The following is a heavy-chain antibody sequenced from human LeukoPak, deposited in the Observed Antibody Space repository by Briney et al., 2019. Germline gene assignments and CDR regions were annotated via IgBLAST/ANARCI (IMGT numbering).Heavy chain of an antibody. V-gene: IGHV4-38-2*02. J-gene: IGHJ4*02. D-gene: IGHD3-10*01. CDR1: GFSISSGYY. CDR3: ARGGFGEGYFDY. Sequence: SETLSLTCTVSGFSISSGYYWGWIRQPPGKGLEGIGSTYHSGTTYYTPSLKRRVTLSVDTPKNQFSLKQSSVTAADTAVYFCARGGFGEGYFDYWGQGSLVTVSS. CDR2: TYHSGTT.